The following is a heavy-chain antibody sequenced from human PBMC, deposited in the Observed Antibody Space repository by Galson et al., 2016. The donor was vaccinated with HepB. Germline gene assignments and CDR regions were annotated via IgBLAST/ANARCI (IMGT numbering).Heavy chain of an antibody. J-gene: IGHJ3*02. CDR3: ARNKEVPGLVLDAFDI. CDR1: GFSLTTTAVG. D-gene: IGHD6-6*01. Sequence: PALVKPTQTLTLTCTFSGFSLTTTAVGVGWFRQPPGKALEWLALIYWNDDNHYSPSLRTRLTISKDTSKNQVVLTLTNVDPIDTATYFCARNKEVPGLVLDAFDIWGQGTKVTVSS. V-gene: IGHV2-5*01. CDR2: IYWNDDN.